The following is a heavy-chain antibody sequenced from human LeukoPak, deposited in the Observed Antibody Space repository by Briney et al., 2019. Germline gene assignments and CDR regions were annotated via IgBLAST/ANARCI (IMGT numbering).Heavy chain of an antibody. V-gene: IGHV1-46*01. CDR2: INPSGTST. Sequence: ASVKVSCKVSGSTLTELSMHWVRQAPGQGLEWMGIINPSGTSTSYAQKFQGRVTMTRDTSTSTLYMELSGLRSDDTAVYYCARGPSGAFDIWGQGTMVTVSS. CDR1: GSTLTELS. J-gene: IGHJ3*02. CDR3: ARGPSGAFDI.